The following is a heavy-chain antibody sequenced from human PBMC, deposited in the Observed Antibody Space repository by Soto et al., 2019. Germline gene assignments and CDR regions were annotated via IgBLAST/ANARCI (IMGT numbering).Heavy chain of an antibody. J-gene: IGHJ6*03. D-gene: IGHD2-2*01. Sequence: QVQLVQSGAEVKKPGASVKVSCKASGYTFTSYDINWVRQATGQGLEWMGWMNPNSGNTGYAQKFQDRVTMTRNTSISTAYMELSSLRSEDTAVYYCARGLVVVPAARYYYYMDVWGKGTTVTVSS. CDR3: ARGLVVVPAARYYYYMDV. CDR2: MNPNSGNT. V-gene: IGHV1-8*01. CDR1: GYTFTSYD.